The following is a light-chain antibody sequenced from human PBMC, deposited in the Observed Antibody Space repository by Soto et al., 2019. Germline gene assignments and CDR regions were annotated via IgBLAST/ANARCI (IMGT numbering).Light chain of an antibody. CDR1: QSVSSSY. CDR2: GAS. CDR3: QQYCSSPCT. J-gene: IGKJ2*02. Sequence: EIVLTQSPGTLSLSPGERATLSCRASQSVSSSYLAWYRQKPGQAPSLLIYGASSMATGIPDRVSGSGSGTDFTLTISRLEPEDFAVYYCQQYCSSPCTFGQGPKLEIK. V-gene: IGKV3-20*01.